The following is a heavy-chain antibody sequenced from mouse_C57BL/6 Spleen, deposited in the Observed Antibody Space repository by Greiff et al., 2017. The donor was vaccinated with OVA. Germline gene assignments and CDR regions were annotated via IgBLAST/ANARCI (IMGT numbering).Heavy chain of an antibody. Sequence: QVQLQQSGPELVKPGASVKISCKASGYAFSSSWMNWVKQRPGKGLEWIGRIYPGDGDTNYNGKFKGKATLTADKSSSTAYMQLSSLTSEYSAVYFCARQDSSGLFAYWGQGTLVTVSA. CDR1: GYAFSSSW. J-gene: IGHJ3*01. V-gene: IGHV1-82*01. CDR2: IYPGDGDT. D-gene: IGHD3-2*02. CDR3: ARQDSSGLFAY.